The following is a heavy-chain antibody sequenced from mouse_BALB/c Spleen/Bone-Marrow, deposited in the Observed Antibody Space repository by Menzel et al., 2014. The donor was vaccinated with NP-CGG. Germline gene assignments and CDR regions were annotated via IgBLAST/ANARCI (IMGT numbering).Heavy chain of an antibody. V-gene: IGHV1-14*01. CDR3: AREADGYYVGAMDY. CDR2: INPYNDGT. D-gene: IGHD2-3*01. J-gene: IGHJ4*01. Sequence: VQLQQSGPELGKPGASVKMSCKASGYTFSSYVIHWVKQKPRQGLEWIGYINPYNDGTKYNEKFKGKATLTSDKSSSTAYIDLSSLTSEDSAVYYCAREADGYYVGAMDYWGQGTSVTVSS. CDR1: GYTFSSYV.